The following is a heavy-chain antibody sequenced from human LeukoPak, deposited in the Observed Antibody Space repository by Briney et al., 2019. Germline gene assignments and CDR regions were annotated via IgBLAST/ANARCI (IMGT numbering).Heavy chain of an antibody. D-gene: IGHD3-3*01. CDR3: ARSCYDFWSGYYTY. Sequence: SVKVSCKASGGTFSSYAISWVRQAPGQGLEWMGGIIPIFGTANYAQKFRGRVTITADESTSTACMELSSLRSEDTAVYYCARSCYDFWSGYYTYWGQGTLVTVSS. J-gene: IGHJ4*02. CDR2: IIPIFGTA. V-gene: IGHV1-69*13. CDR1: GGTFSSYA.